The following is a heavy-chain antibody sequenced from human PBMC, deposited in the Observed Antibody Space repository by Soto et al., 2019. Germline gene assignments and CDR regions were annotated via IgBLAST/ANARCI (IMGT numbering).Heavy chain of an antibody. CDR1: GFSLTSPGMC. V-gene: IGHV2-70*13. J-gene: IGHJ6*02. D-gene: IGHD1-20*01. Sequence: SCPTLVNPTEPLTVTCTFSGFSLTSPGMCXSWIRQSPGKALEWLALIERDDDDKYYSTSLKTRLTISKDTRKNQVVLTMANMDPADTATYYCARSIRGPRRFNGMDVWGQGTTVTVSS. CDR3: ARSIRGPRRFNGMDV. CDR2: IERDDDDK.